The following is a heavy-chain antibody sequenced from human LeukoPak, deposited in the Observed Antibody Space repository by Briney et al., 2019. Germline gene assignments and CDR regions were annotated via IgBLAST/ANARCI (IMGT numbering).Heavy chain of an antibody. CDR1: GYTFTSYG. D-gene: IGHD4-17*01. V-gene: IGHV1-18*01. Sequence: ASVKVSCKASGYTFTSYGISWVRQAPGQGLEWMGWISAYNGNTNYAQKLQGRVTMTTDTSTSTAYMELRSLRSDDTAVYYSAPWKRYGDYRAEYFQHWGQGTLVTVSS. CDR3: APWKRYGDYRAEYFQH. J-gene: IGHJ1*01. CDR2: ISAYNGNT.